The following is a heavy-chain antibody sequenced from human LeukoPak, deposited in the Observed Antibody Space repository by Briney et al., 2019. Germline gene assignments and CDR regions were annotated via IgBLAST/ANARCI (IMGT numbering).Heavy chain of an antibody. CDR3: ARIPRPLTAPRYSSGWSHFDY. Sequence: SETLSLTCTVSGGSISSGGYYWSWIRQHPGKGLEWIGYIYYSGSTYYNPSLKSRVTISVDTSKNQFSLKLSSVTAADTAVYYCARIPRPLTAPRYSSGWSHFDYWGQGTLVTVSS. D-gene: IGHD6-19*01. CDR1: GGSISSGGYY. J-gene: IGHJ4*02. CDR2: IYYSGST. V-gene: IGHV4-31*03.